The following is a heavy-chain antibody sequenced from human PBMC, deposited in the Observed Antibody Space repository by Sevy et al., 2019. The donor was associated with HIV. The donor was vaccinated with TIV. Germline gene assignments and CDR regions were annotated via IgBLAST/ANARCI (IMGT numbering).Heavy chain of an antibody. CDR1: GFTFGDYA. V-gene: IGHV3-49*04. CDR3: TRWKGAHSIFDY. J-gene: IGHJ4*02. CDR2: LKSKAYGGTL. D-gene: IGHD1-1*01. Sequence: GGSLRLSCTASGFTFGDYAMSWVRQAPGKGLEWVAFLKSKAYGGTLDHAGSVKGRFTMSRDDSKSIAYLQMNDLKTEDTGVYYCTRWKGAHSIFDYWGQGALVTVSS.